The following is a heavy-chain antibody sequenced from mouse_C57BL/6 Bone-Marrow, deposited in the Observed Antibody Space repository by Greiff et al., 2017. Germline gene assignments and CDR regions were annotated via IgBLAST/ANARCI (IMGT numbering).Heavy chain of an antibody. CDR2: ISGGGGNT. J-gene: IGHJ3*01. CDR1: GFTFSSYT. Sequence: EVKLMESGGGLVKPGGSLKLSCAASGFTFSSYTMSWVRQTPEKRLEWVATISGGGGNTYYPDSVKGRFTITRDNAKNTLYLEMSSRRAEDTALYYCAGQGGQHRLRLAGLAYWGQGTLVTVSA. CDR3: AGQGGQHRLRLAGLAY. D-gene: IGHD3-2*02. V-gene: IGHV5-9*01.